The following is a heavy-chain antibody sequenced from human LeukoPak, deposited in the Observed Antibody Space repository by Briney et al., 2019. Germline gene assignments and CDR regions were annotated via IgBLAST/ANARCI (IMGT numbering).Heavy chain of an antibody. V-gene: IGHV4-34*01. CDR2: INHSGST. CDR1: GGSFSGYY. Sequence: PSETLSLTCAVYGGSFSGYYWSWIRQPPGKGLEWIGEINHSGSTYYNPSLKSRVTISVDTSKNQFSLKLSSVTAADTAVYYCARPGGYTAMVYAFDIWGQGTMVTVSS. J-gene: IGHJ3*02. D-gene: IGHD5-18*01. CDR3: ARPGGYTAMVYAFDI.